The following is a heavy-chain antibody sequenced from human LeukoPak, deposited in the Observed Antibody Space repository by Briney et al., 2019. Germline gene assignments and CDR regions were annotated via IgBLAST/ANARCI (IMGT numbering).Heavy chain of an antibody. V-gene: IGHV3-48*03. CDR3: ARTIVGAAFDY. CDR2: ISSSGSTI. Sequence: GGSLRLSCAASGFTFSSYEMNWVRQAPGKGLEWVSYISSSGSTIYYADSVKGRFTISRDNAKNSLYLQINSLRAEDTAVYYCARTIVGAAFDYWGQGTLVTVSS. CDR1: GFTFSSYE. D-gene: IGHD1-26*01. J-gene: IGHJ4*02.